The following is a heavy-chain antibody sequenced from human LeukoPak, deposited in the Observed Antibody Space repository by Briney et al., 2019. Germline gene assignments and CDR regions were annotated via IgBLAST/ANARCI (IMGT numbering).Heavy chain of an antibody. J-gene: IGHJ4*02. CDR2: INPNSGGT. D-gene: IGHD6-13*01. Sequence: ASVKVSCKASGYTFTGYYMHWVRQAPGHGLEWMGWINPNSGGTNYAQKFQGRVTMTRDTSISTAYMELSRLRSDDTAVYYCAREDIAAAYFDYWGQGTLVTVSS. CDR3: AREDIAAAYFDY. V-gene: IGHV1-2*02. CDR1: GYTFTGYY.